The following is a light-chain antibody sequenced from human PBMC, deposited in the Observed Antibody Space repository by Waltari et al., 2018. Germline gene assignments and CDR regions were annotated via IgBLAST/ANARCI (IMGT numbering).Light chain of an antibody. CDR3: SSYAGSTTNVL. V-gene: IGLV2-23*02. CDR1: SSDIGLYNL. CDR2: EVS. J-gene: IGLJ2*01. Sequence: QSALTQPASVSGSPGQSITISCIGTSSDIGLYNLVAWYQQHPGKAPKLMIYEVSKWPSGVSNRFSGSKSGNTASLTISGLQAEDEADYYCSSYAGSTTNVLFGGGTKLTVL.